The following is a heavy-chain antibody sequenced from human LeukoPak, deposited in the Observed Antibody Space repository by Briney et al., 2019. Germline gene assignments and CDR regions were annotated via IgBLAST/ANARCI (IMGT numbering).Heavy chain of an antibody. Sequence: SETLSLTCSVSGDSVSRSDSYWDWIRQPPGKGLEWIGTIYYSGRTYYSPSLKSRVTMSVDPSNNQFSLTLRSVTAADTALYYCARRRYYDGSGYLEWGQGTLLSVSS. CDR1: GDSVSRSDSY. D-gene: IGHD3-22*01. J-gene: IGHJ1*01. CDR2: IYYSGRT. V-gene: IGHV4-39*01. CDR3: ARRRYYDGSGYLE.